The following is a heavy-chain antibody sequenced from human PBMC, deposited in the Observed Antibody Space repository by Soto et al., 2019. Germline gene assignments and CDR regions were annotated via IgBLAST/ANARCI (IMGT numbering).Heavy chain of an antibody. D-gene: IGHD5-12*01. J-gene: IGHJ4*02. CDR2: ISAYNGNT. CDR1: GYSFTNYY. CDR3: ARDLVPGYTGFSDY. V-gene: IGHV1-18*04. Sequence: ASVKGSCKASGYSFTNYYMHWVRQAPGQGLEWMGWISAYNGNTNYAQKLQGRVSLTTDTSSTTAYMELRSLTSDDTAVYYCARDLVPGYTGFSDYWGQGTLVTVSS.